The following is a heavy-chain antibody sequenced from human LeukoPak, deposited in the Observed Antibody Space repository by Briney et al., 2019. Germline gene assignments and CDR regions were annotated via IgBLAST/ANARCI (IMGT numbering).Heavy chain of an antibody. CDR3: AVPSIAVAGTPRFDFDY. J-gene: IGHJ4*02. V-gene: IGHV4-39*01. D-gene: IGHD6-19*01. Sequence: SETLSLTCTVSGGSISSSSYYWGWIRQPPGKGLEWIGSIYYSGSTYYNPSLKSRVTISVDTSKNQFSLKLSSVSAADTAVYYCAVPSIAVAGTPRFDFDYWGQGTLVTVSS. CDR2: IYYSGST. CDR1: GGSISSSSYY.